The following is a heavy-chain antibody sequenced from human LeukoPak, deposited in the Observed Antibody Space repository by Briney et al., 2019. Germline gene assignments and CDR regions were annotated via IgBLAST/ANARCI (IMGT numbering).Heavy chain of an antibody. CDR2: ISYSGST. CDR1: GGSISTYY. Sequence: SETLSLTCTVSGGSISTYYWSWIRQPPGKGLEWIGYISYSGSTNYNPSLESRVTISVDTSKNQFSPKLSSVTAADTAVYYCARDAFGSSHYDYWGQGTLVTVSS. D-gene: IGHD2-2*01. V-gene: IGHV4-59*01. CDR3: ARDAFGSSHYDY. J-gene: IGHJ4*02.